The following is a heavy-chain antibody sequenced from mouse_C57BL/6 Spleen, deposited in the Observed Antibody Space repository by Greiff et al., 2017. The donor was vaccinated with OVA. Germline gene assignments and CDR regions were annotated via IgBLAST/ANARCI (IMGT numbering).Heavy chain of an antibody. J-gene: IGHJ2*01. Sequence: VQLQQSGAELVRPGTSVKVSCKASGYAFTNYLIEWVKQRPGQGLEWIGVINPGSGGTNYNEKFKGKATLTADKSSSTAYMQLSSLTSEDSAVYFCAREGYYYGSRDYFDYWGQGTTLTVSS. D-gene: IGHD1-1*01. V-gene: IGHV1-54*01. CDR2: INPGSGGT. CDR1: GYAFTNYL. CDR3: AREGYYYGSRDYFDY.